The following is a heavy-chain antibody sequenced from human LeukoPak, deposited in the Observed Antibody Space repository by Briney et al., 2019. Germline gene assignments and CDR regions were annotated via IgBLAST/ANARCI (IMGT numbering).Heavy chain of an antibody. D-gene: IGHD3-3*01. V-gene: IGHV4-4*07. J-gene: IGHJ5*02. CDR2: IYTSGST. CDR3: ARTPFLFGVVILSFDP. CDR1: GGSISSYY. Sequence: SETLSLTCTVSGGSISSYYWSWIRQPDGKGLEWIGRIYTSGSTNYNPSLKSRVTMSVDTSKNQFSLKLSSVTAAHTAVYYCARTPFLFGVVILSFDPWGQGTLVTVSS.